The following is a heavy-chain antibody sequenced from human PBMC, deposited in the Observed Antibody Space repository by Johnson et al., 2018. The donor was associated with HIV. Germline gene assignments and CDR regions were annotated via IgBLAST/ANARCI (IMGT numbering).Heavy chain of an antibody. D-gene: IGHD3-9*01. CDR2: ISGSGGNT. J-gene: IGHJ3*02. CDR3: ARADWSHGGAFDI. CDR1: GFTFSSYA. Sequence: VQLVESGGGLVQPGGSLRLSCAASGFTFSSYAMSWVRQAPGKGLAWVSAISGSGGNTYYADSVKGRFTVSRDRSNNTLYLQMNSLRAEDTAVYYWARADWSHGGAFDIWGQGTVVTVSS. V-gene: IGHV3-23*04.